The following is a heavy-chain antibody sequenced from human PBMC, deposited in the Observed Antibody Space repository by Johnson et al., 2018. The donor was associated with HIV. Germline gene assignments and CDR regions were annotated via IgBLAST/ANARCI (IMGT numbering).Heavy chain of an antibody. CDR3: ARAGPSDAFDI. V-gene: IGHV3-13*01. J-gene: IGHJ3*02. CDR1: GFTFSSYG. Sequence: VQLVESGGGVVRPGGSLRLSCAASGFTFSSYGMHWVRQAPGKGLEWVSAIGTAGDTYYPGSVKGRFTISRENAKNSLYLQMNSLRAGDTAVYYCARAGPSDAFDIWGQGTMVTVSS. CDR2: IGTAGDT.